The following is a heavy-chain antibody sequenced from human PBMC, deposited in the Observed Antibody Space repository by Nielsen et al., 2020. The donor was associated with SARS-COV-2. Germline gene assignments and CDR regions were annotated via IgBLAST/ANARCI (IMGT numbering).Heavy chain of an antibody. Sequence: ESLKISCTVSGGSISSYYWSWIRQPLGKGLEWIGYIYYSGSTNYNPSLKSRVTISVDTSKNQFSLKLSSVTAADTAVYYCAMQQLEMATFDYWGQGTLVTVSS. J-gene: IGHJ4*02. CDR1: GGSISSYY. CDR2: IYYSGST. V-gene: IGHV4-59*01. CDR3: AMQQLEMATFDY. D-gene: IGHD5-24*01.